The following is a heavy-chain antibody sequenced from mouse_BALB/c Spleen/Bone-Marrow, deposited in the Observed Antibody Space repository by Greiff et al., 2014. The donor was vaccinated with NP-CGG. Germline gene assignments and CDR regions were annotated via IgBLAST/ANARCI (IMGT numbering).Heavy chain of an antibody. Sequence: QVQLKESGPGLVAPSQSLSITCTVSGFSLTSYGVHWVRQPPGKGLEWLGVIWAGGSTNYNSALMSRLSISKDNSKSQVFLKRNSLQTDDAAMYYCARLSEGYWGQGTLVTVSA. CDR1: GFSLTSYG. J-gene: IGHJ3*01. CDR3: ARLSEGY. CDR2: IWAGGST. V-gene: IGHV2-9*02. D-gene: IGHD3-1*01.